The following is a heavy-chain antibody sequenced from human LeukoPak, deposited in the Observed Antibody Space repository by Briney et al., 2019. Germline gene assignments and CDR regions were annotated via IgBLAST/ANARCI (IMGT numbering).Heavy chain of an antibody. Sequence: GGSLRLSCAASGFTVSSYAMSWVRQAPGKGLELVSAISGSGGSTYYADSVKGRFTISRDNSKNTLYLQMNSLRAEDTAVYYCAKDLSNMVRRPRRDYWGQGTLVTVSS. J-gene: IGHJ4*02. D-gene: IGHD3-10*01. CDR1: GFTVSSYA. CDR2: ISGSGGST. CDR3: AKDLSNMVRRPRRDY. V-gene: IGHV3-23*01.